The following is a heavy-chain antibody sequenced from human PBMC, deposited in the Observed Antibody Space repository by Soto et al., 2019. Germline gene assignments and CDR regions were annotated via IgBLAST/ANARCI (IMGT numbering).Heavy chain of an antibody. D-gene: IGHD3-9*01. V-gene: IGHV4-31*03. Sequence: QVQLQESGPGLVKPSETLSLTCTVSGGSISSGGSPWTWIRQFPGRGLEWIGYVYYTGRTLYTPSLKSRVSISVDTSQNQFSLSLSSVTAADTAVYYCARVATLPGSFGWFDPWGLGTLVIVSS. J-gene: IGHJ5*02. CDR2: VYYTGRT. CDR3: ARVATLPGSFGWFDP. CDR1: GGSISSGGSP.